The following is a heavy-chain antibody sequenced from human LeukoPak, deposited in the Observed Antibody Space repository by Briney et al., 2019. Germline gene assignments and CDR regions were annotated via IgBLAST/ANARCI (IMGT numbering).Heavy chain of an antibody. CDR1: GDSVSFSY. CDR2: VFHTGDS. V-gene: IGHV4-59*08. D-gene: IGHD2-15*01. CDR3: ARHPFATPFDR. J-gene: IGHJ5*02. Sequence: SETLSLTCAVSGDSVSFSYWSWIRQPPGKGLEWIGYVFHTGDSNCNPSLKRRVTMSLDTSKNQLSLRLTSVTAADTAAYYCARHPFATPFDRWGRGTLVTVSS.